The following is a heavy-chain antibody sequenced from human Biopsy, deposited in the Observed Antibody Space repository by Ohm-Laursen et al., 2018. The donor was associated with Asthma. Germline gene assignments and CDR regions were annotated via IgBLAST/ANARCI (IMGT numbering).Heavy chain of an antibody. CDR3: ARTTYGHDGFDP. CDR1: GASVSIGSFY. J-gene: IGHJ5*02. Sequence: SQTLSLTCSVSGASVSIGSFYWTWIRHYPGKGLEWIGYIHYTGSTHYKSSLKSRVSISLDTSKNQFSLSLASVTAADTAVYYCARTTYGHDGFDPWGQGTLVTVSS. D-gene: IGHD4-17*01. V-gene: IGHV4-31*03. CDR2: IHYTGST.